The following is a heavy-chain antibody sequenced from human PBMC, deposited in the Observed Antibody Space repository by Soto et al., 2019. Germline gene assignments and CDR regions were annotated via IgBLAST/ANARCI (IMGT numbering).Heavy chain of an antibody. D-gene: IGHD3-10*01. Sequence: QVQLVQSGAEVKRAGASVKVSCKASGYTFSSYGLSWVRQAPGQGLEWMGWISDYNGNTHYAQKFQGRVIMTTDTATRTAYIDTRSLKFDPRAVYFCARKGYYSASGTYSPPRYYGMDVWGQGTTVTVSS. CDR1: GYTFSSYG. CDR2: ISDYNGNT. J-gene: IGHJ6*02. V-gene: IGHV1-18*01. CDR3: ARKGYYSASGTYSPPRYYGMDV.